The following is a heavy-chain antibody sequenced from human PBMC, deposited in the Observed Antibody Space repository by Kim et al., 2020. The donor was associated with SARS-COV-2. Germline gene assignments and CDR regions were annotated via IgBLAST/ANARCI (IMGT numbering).Heavy chain of an antibody. D-gene: IGHD1-26*01. Sequence: RFTISRDNAKNSLYLQMNSLRAEDTAGYYCARGGLLEAPANYYYYGMDVWGQGTTVTVSS. CDR3: ARGGLLEAPANYYYYGMDV. V-gene: IGHV3-11*01. J-gene: IGHJ6*02.